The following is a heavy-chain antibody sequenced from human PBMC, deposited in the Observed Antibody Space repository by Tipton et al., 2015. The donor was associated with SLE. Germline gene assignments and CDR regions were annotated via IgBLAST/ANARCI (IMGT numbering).Heavy chain of an antibody. J-gene: IGHJ4*02. CDR2: ISSSGGST. V-gene: IGHV3-23*01. Sequence: GSLRLSCAASGFTFSSYAMSWVRQAPGKGLEWVSTISSSGGSTYHADSVKGRFTISRDNSKNTLFLQMNSLRAEDTAVYYCAKDSPPVEYSSLYYFDYWGQGTLVTVSS. D-gene: IGHD3-22*01. CDR1: GFTFSSYA. CDR3: AKDSPPVEYSSLYYFDY.